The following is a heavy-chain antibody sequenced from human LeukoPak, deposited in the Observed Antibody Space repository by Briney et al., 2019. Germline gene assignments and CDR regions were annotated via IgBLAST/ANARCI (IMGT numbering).Heavy chain of an antibody. J-gene: IGHJ4*02. V-gene: IGHV1-69*05. CDR3: ARGDVNWNFVY. CDR1: GGTFSSYA. Sequence: GASVRVSCKASGGTFSSYAISWVRQAPGQGLEWMGGIIPIFGTANYAQKFQGRVTITTDESTSTAYMELSSLRSEDTAVYYCARGDVNWNFVYWGQGTLVTVSS. D-gene: IGHD1-1*01. CDR2: IIPIFGTA.